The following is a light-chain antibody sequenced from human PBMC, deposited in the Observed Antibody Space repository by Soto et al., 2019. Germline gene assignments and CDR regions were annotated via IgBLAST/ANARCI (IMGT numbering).Light chain of an antibody. CDR1: SSNIGAGSD. V-gene: IGLV1-44*01. J-gene: IGLJ3*02. CDR3: AAWDDSLTAVL. CDR2: NND. Sequence: QLVLTQPPSVSGAPGQRVTISCTGSSSNIGAGSDVHWYQQLSGAAPKLLIHNNDQRPSGVPDRFSGSKSDTSASLAISGLQSADEADYYCAAWDDSLTAVLFGGGTKLTVL.